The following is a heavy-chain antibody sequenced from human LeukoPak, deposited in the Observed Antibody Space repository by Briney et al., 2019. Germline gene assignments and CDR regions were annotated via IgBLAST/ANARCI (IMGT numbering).Heavy chain of an antibody. J-gene: IGHJ4*01. Sequence: KPSETLSLTCTVSGGSVTTSYWSWIRQPAGEGLEWIGRIYASGTTNYNPSVKSRVTMSLDTAKNQFSLKLNSVTAADTAVYYCARDLGYDSSGYHFWGLGILVTVSS. CDR3: ARDLGYDSSGYHF. CDR2: IYASGTT. D-gene: IGHD3-22*01. CDR1: GGSVTTSY. V-gene: IGHV4-4*07.